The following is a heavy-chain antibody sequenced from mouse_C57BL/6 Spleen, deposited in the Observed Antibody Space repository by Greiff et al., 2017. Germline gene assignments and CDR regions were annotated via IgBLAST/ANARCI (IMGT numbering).Heavy chain of an antibody. CDR1: GFTFSDYG. J-gene: IGHJ2*01. V-gene: IGHV5-17*01. Sequence: EVKVVESGGGLVKPGGSLKLSCAASGFTFSDYGMHWVRQAPEKGLEWVAYISSGSSTIYYADTVKGRFTISRDNAKNTLFLQMTSLRSEDTAMYYCARRPYYSNYFDYWGQGTTLTVSS. CDR2: ISSGSSTI. D-gene: IGHD2-5*01. CDR3: ARRPYYSNYFDY.